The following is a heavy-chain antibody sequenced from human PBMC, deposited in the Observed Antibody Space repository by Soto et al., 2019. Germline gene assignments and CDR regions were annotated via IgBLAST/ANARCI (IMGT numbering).Heavy chain of an antibody. CDR2: IIPIFGTA. CDR1: GGTFSSYA. V-gene: IGHV1-69*06. Sequence: ASVKVSCKASGGTFSSYAISGVRQPPGQGLEWMVGIIPIFGTANYAQKFQGRVTITADKSTSTAYMELSSLRSEDTAVYYCARDQLFGVVPFDYWGQGTLVTVSS. CDR3: ARDQLFGVVPFDY. D-gene: IGHD3-3*01. J-gene: IGHJ4*02.